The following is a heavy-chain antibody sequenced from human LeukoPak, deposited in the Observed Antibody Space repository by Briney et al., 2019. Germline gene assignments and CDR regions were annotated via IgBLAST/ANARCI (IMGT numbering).Heavy chain of an antibody. CDR1: GGSISSYY. J-gene: IGHJ5*02. CDR2: IYYSGST. CDR3: AREGIAAAGTLGNWFDP. D-gene: IGHD6-13*01. V-gene: IGHV4-59*08. Sequence: SETLSLTCTVSGGSISSYYWSWIRQPPGKGLEWIGYIYYSGSTNYNPSLKSRVTISVDTSKNQFSLKLSSVTAADTAVYYCAREGIAAAGTLGNWFDPWGQGTLVTVSS.